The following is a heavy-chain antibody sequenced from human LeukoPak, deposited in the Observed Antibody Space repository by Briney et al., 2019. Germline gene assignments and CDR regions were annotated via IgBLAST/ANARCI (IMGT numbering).Heavy chain of an antibody. CDR3: ARSYCISISCYGYYYYHMDV. CDR2: IYYSGST. V-gene: IGHV4-59*01. Sequence: PSETLSLTCTVSGGSISSYYWSWIRQPPGKGLEWIGYIYYSGSTNYNPSLKSRVTISVDRSKNQFSLKLSSVTAADTAVYYCARSYCISISCYGYYYYHMDVWGKGTTVTVSS. D-gene: IGHD2-2*01. J-gene: IGHJ6*03. CDR1: GGSISSYY.